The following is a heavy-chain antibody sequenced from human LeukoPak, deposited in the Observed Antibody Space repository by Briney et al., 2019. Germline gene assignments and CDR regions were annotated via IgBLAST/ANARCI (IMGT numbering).Heavy chain of an antibody. CDR2: IYYSGST. CDR3: ARHGTTGTNLNWFDP. J-gene: IGHJ5*02. CDR1: GGSISSYY. Sequence: PSETLSLTCTVSGGSISSYYWSWIRQPPGKGLEWIGYIYYSGSTNYNPSLKSRVTISIDTSKSQFSLKVSPVTAADTAVYYCARHGTTGTNLNWFDPWGQGTLVTVSS. D-gene: IGHD1-1*01. V-gene: IGHV4-59*01.